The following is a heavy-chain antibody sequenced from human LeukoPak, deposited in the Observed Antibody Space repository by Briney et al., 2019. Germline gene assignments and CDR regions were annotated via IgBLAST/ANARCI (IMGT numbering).Heavy chain of an antibody. J-gene: IGHJ4*02. CDR2: INPTSGGT. CDR1: GYTFTGYY. D-gene: IGHD5-24*01. Sequence: ASVKVSCKASGYTFTGYYMHWVRQAPGQGLEWMGWINPTSGGTNYAQKFQGRVTMTRDTSITTAYMELSSLRSEDTAVYYCAREGRGGYNSYFDYWGQGTLVTVSS. V-gene: IGHV1-2*02. CDR3: AREGRGGYNSYFDY.